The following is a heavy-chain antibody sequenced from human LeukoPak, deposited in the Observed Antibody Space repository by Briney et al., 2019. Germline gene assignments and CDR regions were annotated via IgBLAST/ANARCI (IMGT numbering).Heavy chain of an antibody. J-gene: IGHJ5*02. CDR3: ARERIAARRNWFDP. D-gene: IGHD6-6*01. Sequence: SETLSLTCTVSGGSISSYYWSWTRQPPGKGLEWIGYIYYSGSTNYNPSLKSRVTISVDTSKNQFSLKLSSVTAADTAVYYCARERIAARRNWFDPWGQGTLVTVSS. V-gene: IGHV4-59*01. CDR2: IYYSGST. CDR1: GGSISSYY.